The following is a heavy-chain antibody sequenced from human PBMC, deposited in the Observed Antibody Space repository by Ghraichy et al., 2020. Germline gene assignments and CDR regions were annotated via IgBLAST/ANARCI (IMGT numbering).Heavy chain of an antibody. Sequence: SETLSLTCTVSGGSISSYYWSWIRQPPGKGLEWIGYIYYSGSTNYNPSLKSRVTISVDTSKNQFSLKLSSVTAADTAVYYCARDNIEGMDVWGQGTTVTVSS. D-gene: IGHD2/OR15-2a*01. CDR1: GGSISSYY. V-gene: IGHV4-59*01. CDR2: IYYSGST. J-gene: IGHJ6*02. CDR3: ARDNIEGMDV.